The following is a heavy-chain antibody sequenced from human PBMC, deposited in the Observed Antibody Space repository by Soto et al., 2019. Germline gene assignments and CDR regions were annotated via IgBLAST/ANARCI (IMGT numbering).Heavy chain of an antibody. V-gene: IGHV1-69*06. J-gene: IGHJ3*02. CDR3: ERDRRGSRYSSNWPAAFVI. CDR1: GGTFSSYA. Sequence: VQLVQSGAEVKKPGSSVKVSCKASGGTFSSYAIRWVRQAPGQGLEWMGGIIPIFCTANYAQKFQGRVTITADKSTSTAYMELSSLKSEDTAVYYCERDRRGSRYSSNWPAAFVIWGQGTMVTVSS. D-gene: IGHD6-13*01. CDR2: IIPIFCTA.